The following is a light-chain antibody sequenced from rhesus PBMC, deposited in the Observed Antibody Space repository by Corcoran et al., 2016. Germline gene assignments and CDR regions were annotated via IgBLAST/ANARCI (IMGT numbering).Light chain of an antibody. J-gene: IGLJ1*01. CDR3: AAWDDSLSSYI. CDR1: SSNIGRNN. Sequence: QSLLTQPPSASGAPGQSVTISCPGSSSNIGRNNVYWYQQLPGTAPKLLIYYSNQRPSGVPDRFSGSKSGTSASLAITGLRSEDEAEYYCAAWDDSLSSYIFGAGTRLTV. V-gene: IGLV1S4*01. CDR2: YSN.